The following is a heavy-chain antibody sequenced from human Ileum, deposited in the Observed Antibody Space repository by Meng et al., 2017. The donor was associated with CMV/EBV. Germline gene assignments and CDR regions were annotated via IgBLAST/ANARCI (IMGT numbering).Heavy chain of an antibody. CDR2: IGSGGST. CDR1: GFTFGDYA. V-gene: IGHV3-49*04. CDR3: TRWRYVSSFDC. D-gene: IGHD3-16*01. J-gene: IGHJ4*02. Sequence: GESLKISCTTSGFTFGDYAMTWVRQAPGKGLEWVSHIGSGGSTEYAASVKGRFTISRDDSNRIAYLQMNSLKSEDTAVYYCTRWRYVSSFDCWGQGTLVTVSS.